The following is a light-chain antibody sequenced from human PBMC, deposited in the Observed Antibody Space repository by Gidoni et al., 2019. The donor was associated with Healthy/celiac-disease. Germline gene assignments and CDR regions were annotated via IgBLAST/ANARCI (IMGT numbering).Light chain of an antibody. J-gene: IGKJ4*01. V-gene: IGKV3-20*01. CDR1: QSVSSSY. Sequence: EIVLTQSPGTLSLSPGERATLSGRASQSVSSSYLAWYQQKPGQAPRLLLYGASSRATGIPDRFSGSVSGTDFTLTISRLEPEDFAVYYCQQYGSSPLTFGGGTKVEIK. CDR2: GAS. CDR3: QQYGSSPLT.